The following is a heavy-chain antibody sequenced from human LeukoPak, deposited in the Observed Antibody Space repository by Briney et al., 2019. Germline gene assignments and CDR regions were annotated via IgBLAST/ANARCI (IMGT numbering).Heavy chain of an antibody. CDR3: AKDKHYCSSTSCYLYYFDY. D-gene: IGHD2-2*01. CDR2: IRSDSSYK. CDR1: GFSFRNYG. J-gene: IGHJ4*02. V-gene: IGHV3-30*02. Sequence: GGSLRLSCVASGFSFRNYGMHWVRQAPGKGLEWVTFIRSDSSYKYYADSVKGRFTTSRDNSKNTLYLQMNSLRAEDTAVYYCAKDKHYCSSTSCYLYYFDYWGQGSLVTVSS.